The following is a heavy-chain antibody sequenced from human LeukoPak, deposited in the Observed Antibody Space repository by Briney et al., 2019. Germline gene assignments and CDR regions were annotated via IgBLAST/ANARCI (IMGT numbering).Heavy chain of an antibody. CDR1: GYTFTSYY. J-gene: IGHJ4*02. D-gene: IGHD3-10*01. CDR2: INPSGGST. V-gene: IGHV1-46*01. CDR3: TRGHHYFVSGSYYNF. Sequence: ASVKVSCKASGYTFTSYYMHWVRQAPGQGLEWMGIINPSGGSTSYAQKFQGRVTMTRDTSISTAYMEVSRLRSDDTAVFYCTRGHHYFVSGSYYNFWGQGTLVTVSS.